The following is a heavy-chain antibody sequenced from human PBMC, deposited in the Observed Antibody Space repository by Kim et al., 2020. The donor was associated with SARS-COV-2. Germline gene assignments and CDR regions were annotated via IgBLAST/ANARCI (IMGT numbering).Heavy chain of an antibody. CDR1: GGSFSGYY. V-gene: IGHV4-34*01. Sequence: SETLSLTCAVYGGSFSGYYWSWIRQPPGKGLEWIGEINHSGSTNYNPSLKSRVTISVDTSKNHFSLNLSSVTAADTAVYYCARSPPYSSSRYDAAEYFQHWGQGTLVTVSS. J-gene: IGHJ1*01. D-gene: IGHD6-13*01. CDR3: ARSPPYSSSRYDAAEYFQH. CDR2: INHSGST.